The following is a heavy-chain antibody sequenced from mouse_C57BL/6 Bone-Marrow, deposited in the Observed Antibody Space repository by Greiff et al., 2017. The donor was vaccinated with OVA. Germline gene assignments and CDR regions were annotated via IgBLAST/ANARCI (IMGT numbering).Heavy chain of an antibody. CDR1: GFTFSDFY. Sequence: EVKLVESGGGLVQSGRSLRLSCAPSGFTFSDFYMEWVRQAPGKGLEWIAASRNKANDYTTEYSASVKGRFIVSRDTSQSILYLQMNALRAEDTAIYYCARDSLGGFAYWGQGTLVTVSA. V-gene: IGHV7-1*01. J-gene: IGHJ3*01. D-gene: IGHD4-1*01. CDR3: ARDSLGGFAY. CDR2: SRNKANDYTT.